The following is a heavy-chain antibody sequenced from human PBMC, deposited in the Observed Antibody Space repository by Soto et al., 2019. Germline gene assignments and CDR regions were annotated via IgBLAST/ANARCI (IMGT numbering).Heavy chain of an antibody. CDR1: GFTFSGYS. Sequence: GGSLRLSCAASGFTFSGYSMNWVRQAPGKGLEWVSYISSSSSTIYYADSVKGRFTISRGNAKNSLYLQMNSLRDEDTAVYYCARDGGDGYNLAFDIWGQGTMVTVSS. V-gene: IGHV3-48*02. J-gene: IGHJ3*02. CDR2: ISSSSSTI. D-gene: IGHD3-16*01. CDR3: ARDGGDGYNLAFDI.